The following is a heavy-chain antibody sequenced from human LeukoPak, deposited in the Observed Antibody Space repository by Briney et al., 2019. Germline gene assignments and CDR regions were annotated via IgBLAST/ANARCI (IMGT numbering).Heavy chain of an antibody. Sequence: GGSLRLSCVGSGFTLSHYEMNWVCQAPGKGLEWISYISGIDTTTYYADSVKGRFTISRDNAKNSLYLQMNSLRAEDTAVYYCASGRTDYYYMDVWGKGTTVTVSS. CDR1: GFTLSHYE. V-gene: IGHV3-48*03. J-gene: IGHJ6*03. CDR2: ISGIDTTT. CDR3: ASGRTDYYYMDV.